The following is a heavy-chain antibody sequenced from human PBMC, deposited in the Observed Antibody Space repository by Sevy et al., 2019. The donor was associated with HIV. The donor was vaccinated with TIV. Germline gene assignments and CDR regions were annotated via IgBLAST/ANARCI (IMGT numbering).Heavy chain of an antibody. J-gene: IGHJ4*02. CDR1: GGTFSSYA. Sequence: ASVKVSCKASGGTFSSYAISWVRQAPGQGLEWMGGIIPIFGTANYAQKFQGRVTVTADESTSTDYMELSSLRSEDTAVYYCARGLIATRRGVGYYFDYWGQGTLVTVS. CDR3: ARGLIATRRGVGYYFDY. D-gene: IGHD6-6*01. CDR2: IIPIFGTA. V-gene: IGHV1-69*13.